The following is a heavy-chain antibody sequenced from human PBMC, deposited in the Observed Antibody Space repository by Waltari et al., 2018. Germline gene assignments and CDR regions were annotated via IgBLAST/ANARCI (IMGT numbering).Heavy chain of an antibody. D-gene: IGHD6-13*01. CDR2: MNPTSGNT. CDR1: GYPFTSYD. CDR3: ARGFSGVAAAGTPYDAFDI. V-gene: IGHV1-8*03. J-gene: IGHJ3*02. Sequence: QVQLVQSGAEVKKPGASVKVSCKASGYPFTSYDINWLRQATGQGLEWMGWMNPTSGNTGYAQKFQGRVTITRNTSISTAYMELSSLRSEDTAVYYCARGFSGVAAAGTPYDAFDIWGQGTMVTVSS.